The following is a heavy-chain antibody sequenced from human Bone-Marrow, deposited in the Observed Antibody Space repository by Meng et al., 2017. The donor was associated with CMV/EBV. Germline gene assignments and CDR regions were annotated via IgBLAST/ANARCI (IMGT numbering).Heavy chain of an antibody. CDR3: ARVVYCSWIHFRYYNGMDV. D-gene: IGHD3-10*01. V-gene: IGHV3-21*01. CDR1: GFTFSSYS. Sequence: GESLKISCAASGFTFSSYSMHWVRQAPGKGLEWVSSIRSGRSYIYYADSVKGRFTISRDNAKNSLYLQMNSLRAEDTAVYYCARVVYCSWIHFRYYNGMDVWGQGTMVTVSS. J-gene: IGHJ6*02. CDR2: IRSGRSYI.